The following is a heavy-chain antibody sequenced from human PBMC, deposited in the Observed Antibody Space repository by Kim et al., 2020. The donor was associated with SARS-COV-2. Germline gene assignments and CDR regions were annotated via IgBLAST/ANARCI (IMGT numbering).Heavy chain of an antibody. CDR2: ISYDGSNK. J-gene: IGHJ4*02. D-gene: IGHD3-16*01. V-gene: IGHV3-30*04. CDR1: GFTFSSYA. CDR3: ASDEGEFDY. Sequence: GGSLRLSCAASGFTFSSYAMHWVRQAPGKGLEWVAVISYDGSNKYYADSVKGRFTISRDNSKNTLYLQMNSLRAEDTAVYYCASDEGEFDYWGQGTLVTVSS.